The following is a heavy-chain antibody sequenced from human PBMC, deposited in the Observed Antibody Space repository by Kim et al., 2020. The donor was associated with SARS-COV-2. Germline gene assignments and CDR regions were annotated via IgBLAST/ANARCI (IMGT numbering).Heavy chain of an antibody. CDR1: GYTFTGYY. CDR3: ARETPSESLPSWFGEYTFDY. J-gene: IGHJ4*02. D-gene: IGHD3-10*01. CDR2: INPNSGGT. Sequence: ASVKVSCKASGYTFTGYYMHWVRQAPGQGLEWMGRINPNSGGTNYAQKFQGRVTMTRDTSISTAYMELSRLRSDDTAVYYCARETPSESLPSWFGEYTFDYWGQGTLVTVSS. V-gene: IGHV1-2*06.